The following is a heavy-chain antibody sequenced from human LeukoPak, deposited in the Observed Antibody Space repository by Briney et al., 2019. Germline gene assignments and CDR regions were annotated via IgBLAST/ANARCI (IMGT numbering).Heavy chain of an antibody. Sequence: ASVKVSCKASGYTFTSYYMHWVRQAPGQGLEWMGIINPSGGSTNYAQKFQGRVTITADKSTSTAYMELSSLRSEDTAVYYCARDPGYYYGSGSYFDYWGQGTLVTVSS. D-gene: IGHD3-10*01. CDR1: GYTFTSYY. J-gene: IGHJ4*02. CDR2: INPSGGST. CDR3: ARDPGYYYGSGSYFDY. V-gene: IGHV1-46*01.